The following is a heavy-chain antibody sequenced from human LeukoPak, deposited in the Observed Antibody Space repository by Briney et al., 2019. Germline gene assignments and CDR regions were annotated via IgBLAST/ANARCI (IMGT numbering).Heavy chain of an antibody. CDR2: IGSDNKP. D-gene: IGHD3-10*02. J-gene: IGHJ6*02. Sequence: GGSLRLSCEASGFTFSAYVMTWVRQAPGKGLELVSSIGSDNKPHYSESVKGRFAISRDNSKSMLFLQLNSLRAEDTALYYCARDLHYYVAMVVWGQGTTVTVSS. V-gene: IGHV3-23*01. CDR1: GFTFSAYV. CDR3: ARDLHYYVAMVV.